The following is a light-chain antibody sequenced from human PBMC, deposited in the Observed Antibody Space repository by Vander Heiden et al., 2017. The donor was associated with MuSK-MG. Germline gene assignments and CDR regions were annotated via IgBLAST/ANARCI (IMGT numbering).Light chain of an antibody. CDR1: QSISSY. CDR2: AAS. J-gene: IGKJ4*01. CDR3: QQSESTPQT. V-gene: IGKV1-39*01. Sequence: DIQMTKSPSSLAASVGDRVTITCRARQSISSYLNWYQQTPGKAPKLLIYAASSLQSGVPSRFSGSASATDFTITIRILPPEDFATYYSQQSESTPQTFGGGTRVEMK.